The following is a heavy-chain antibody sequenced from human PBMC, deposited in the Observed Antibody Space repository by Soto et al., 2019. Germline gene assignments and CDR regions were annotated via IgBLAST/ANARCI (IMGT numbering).Heavy chain of an antibody. D-gene: IGHD6-6*01. CDR3: AKDSTLYSSSSEYYYYGMDV. CDR2: ISGSGGST. CDR1: GFTVSSYA. V-gene: IGHV3-23*01. Sequence: GGSLRLSCAASGFTVSSYAMGWVRQAPGKGLEWVSAISGSGGSTYYADSVKGRFTISRDNSKNTLYLQMNSLRAEDTAVYYCAKDSTLYSSSSEYYYYGMDVWGQGTTVT. J-gene: IGHJ6*02.